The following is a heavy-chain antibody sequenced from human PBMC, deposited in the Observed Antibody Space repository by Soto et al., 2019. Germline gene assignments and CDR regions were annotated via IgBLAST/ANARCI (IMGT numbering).Heavy chain of an antibody. J-gene: IGHJ6*02. CDR3: AKHKPRGYSGYDYRNYYYYGMDV. V-gene: IGHV3-23*01. Sequence: GGSLRLSCAASGFTFSSYAMSWVRQAPGKGLEWVSAISGSGGSTYYADSVKGRFTISRDNSKNTLYLQMNSLRAEDTAVYYCAKHKPRGYSGYDYRNYYYYGMDVWGQGTTVTVSS. D-gene: IGHD5-12*01. CDR2: ISGSGGST. CDR1: GFTFSSYA.